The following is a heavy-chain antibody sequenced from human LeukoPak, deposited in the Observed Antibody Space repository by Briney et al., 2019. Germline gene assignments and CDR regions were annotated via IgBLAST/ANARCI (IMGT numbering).Heavy chain of an antibody. CDR2: XYSGGSX. D-gene: IGHD3-16*02. V-gene: IGHV3-66*01. Sequence: VXYSGGSXYYADSVKGRFTISRDNSKNTLYLQMNSLRAEDTAVYYCARGRNYDYVWGSYRSIYYFDYWGQGTLVTVSS. J-gene: IGHJ4*02. CDR3: ARGRNYDYVWGSYRSIYYFDY.